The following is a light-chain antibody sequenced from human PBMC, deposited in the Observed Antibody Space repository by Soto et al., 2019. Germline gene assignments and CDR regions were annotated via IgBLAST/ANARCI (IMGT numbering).Light chain of an antibody. J-gene: IGLJ1*01. V-gene: IGLV2-23*02. CDR1: SSNVGSYKL. Sequence: QSALTQPASVSGSPGQSITISCTGTSSNVGSYKLVSWYQQHPGKAPKLMIFEVNKRPSGVSNRCSGSKSGNTASLTISGLKVEDEADYYCCSSGGSPTDVFGTGTKVTVL. CDR3: CSSGGSPTDV. CDR2: EVN.